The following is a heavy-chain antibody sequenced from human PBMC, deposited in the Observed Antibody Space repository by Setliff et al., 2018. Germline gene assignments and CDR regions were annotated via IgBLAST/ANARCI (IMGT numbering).Heavy chain of an antibody. D-gene: IGHD2-15*01. CDR3: ARVRDCSGGICHRGFHHYMDV. Sequence: SVKVSCKASGGTFSTYAINWVRQAPGQGLEWMGGIIPMFGTTNYARKFQGRVAITADESTITAYMELSSLRSEDTAVYYCARVRDCSGGICHRGFHHYMDVWGKGTTVTVSS. CDR1: GGTFSTYA. CDR2: IIPMFGTT. J-gene: IGHJ6*03. V-gene: IGHV1-69*13.